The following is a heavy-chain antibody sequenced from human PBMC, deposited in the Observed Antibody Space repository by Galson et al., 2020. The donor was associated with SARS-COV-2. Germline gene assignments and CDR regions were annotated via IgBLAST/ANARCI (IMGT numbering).Heavy chain of an antibody. Sequence: SQTLSLTCTVSGGSISSGSYYWSWIRQPAGKELEWIGRIHSTGSTNYNPSLKSRVTISVDTSKNQFSLRLSSVTAAYTAVYYCARSHESSGNALDIWGQGTMVTVSS. D-gene: IGHD3-22*01. CDR1: GGSISSGSYY. CDR2: IHSTGST. V-gene: IGHV4-61*02. CDR3: ARSHESSGNALDI. J-gene: IGHJ3*02.